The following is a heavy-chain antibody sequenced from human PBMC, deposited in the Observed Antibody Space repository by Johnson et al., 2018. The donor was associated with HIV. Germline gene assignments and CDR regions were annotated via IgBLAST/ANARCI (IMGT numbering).Heavy chain of an antibody. V-gene: IGHV3-30*18. D-gene: IGHD1-26*01. CDR3: AKDLGDAVGTTHDAFDI. CDR1: AFTVSSYG. Sequence: QVQLVESGGGVVQPGRSLRLSCAASAFTVSSYGMHWVRQAPGKGLEWVAVISFDGNNKYYTDSVKGRFTISRDNSRNTLYLQLNSLRAEDTAVYYCAKDLGDAVGTTHDAFDIWGQGTMVTVSS. CDR2: ISFDGNNK. J-gene: IGHJ3*02.